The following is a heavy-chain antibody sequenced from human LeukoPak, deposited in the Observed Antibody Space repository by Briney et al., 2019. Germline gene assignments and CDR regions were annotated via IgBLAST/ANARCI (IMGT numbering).Heavy chain of an antibody. CDR1: GGSIARSSYY. CDR2: FYYGGST. Sequence: PSETLSLTCTVSGGSIARSSYYWAWVRQPPGTGLEWIGSFYYGGSTYYNPSLKSRVTISVDVSSNQFYLRLSSVTAPDTAVYYCARHEGSRGYGDYLVAFDVWGQGTMVTVSS. CDR3: ARHEGSRGYGDYLVAFDV. J-gene: IGHJ3*01. V-gene: IGHV4-39*01. D-gene: IGHD4-17*01.